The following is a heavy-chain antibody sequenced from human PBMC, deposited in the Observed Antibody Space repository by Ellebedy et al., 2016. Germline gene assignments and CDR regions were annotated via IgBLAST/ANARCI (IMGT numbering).Heavy chain of an antibody. Sequence: SVKVSXKASGGTFSSYAISWVRQAPGQGLEWMGGIIPIFGTANYAQKFQGRVTITADESTSTAYMELSSLRSEDTAVYYCARVPAPFEYSSSSFDYWGQGTLVTVSS. CDR3: ARVPAPFEYSSSSFDY. J-gene: IGHJ4*02. CDR1: GGTFSSYA. CDR2: IIPIFGTA. V-gene: IGHV1-69*13. D-gene: IGHD6-6*01.